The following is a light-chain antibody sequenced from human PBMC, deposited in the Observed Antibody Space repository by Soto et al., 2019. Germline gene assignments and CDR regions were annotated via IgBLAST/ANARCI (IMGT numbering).Light chain of an antibody. V-gene: IGKV1-5*01. CDR3: QQDKSYPRT. CDR1: QSISNW. Sequence: DIQMTQSPSTLSASVGDRVTITCRASQSISNWVAWYQQKPGKAPKLLIYAASSLESGVPSRLSGSGSGTEFTLTISSLQPDDFATYYCQQDKSYPRTFGQGTKV. J-gene: IGKJ1*01. CDR2: AAS.